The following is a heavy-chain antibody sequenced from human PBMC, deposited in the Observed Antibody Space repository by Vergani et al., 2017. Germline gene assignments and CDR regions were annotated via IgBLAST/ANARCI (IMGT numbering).Heavy chain of an antibody. CDR3: AKGYYFDY. CDR1: GFTFRSYA. CDR2: ISGSGGST. V-gene: IGHV3-23*01. Sequence: EVQLLESGGGLVQPGGSLRLSCAASGFTFRSYAMNWVRQAPGKGLEWVSTISGSGGSTYYADSVRGRFTISRDNAKNSLYMQMNSLRAEDTALYYCAKGYYFDYWGQGTLVTVSS. J-gene: IGHJ4*02.